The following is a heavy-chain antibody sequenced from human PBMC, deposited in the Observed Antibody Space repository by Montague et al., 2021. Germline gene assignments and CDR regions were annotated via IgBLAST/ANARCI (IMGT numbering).Heavy chain of an antibody. CDR2: IYYSGNS. Sequence: SETLSLTCTVSGASITSNIYYWGWTRQSPGQGLEWIGSIYYSGNSFYQPSLKSRITMAVDTSKNQFSLKLISVTAADTAIYYCARVFSSWYVGWFDPWGQGTLVTVSS. CDR1: GASITSNIYY. J-gene: IGHJ5*02. V-gene: IGHV4-39*07. CDR3: ARVFSSWYVGWFDP. D-gene: IGHD6-13*01.